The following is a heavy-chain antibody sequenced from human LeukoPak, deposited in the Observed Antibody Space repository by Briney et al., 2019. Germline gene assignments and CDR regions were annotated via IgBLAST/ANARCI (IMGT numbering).Heavy chain of an antibody. Sequence: GGSLRLSCAASGFTFSSYSMNWVRQAPGKGLEWVSYISSSSSTIYYADSVKGRFTISRGNAKNSLYLQMNSLRAEDTAVYYCARGGYGYDYWGQGTLVTVSS. CDR1: GFTFSSYS. CDR2: ISSSSSTI. J-gene: IGHJ4*02. CDR3: ARGGYGYDY. D-gene: IGHD5-18*01. V-gene: IGHV3-48*01.